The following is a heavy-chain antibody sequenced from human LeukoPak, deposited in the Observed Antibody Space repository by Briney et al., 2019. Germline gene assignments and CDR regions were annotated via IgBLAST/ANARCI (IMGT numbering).Heavy chain of an antibody. CDR2: ISGSGGNT. Sequence: PGGCLRLSCAASRFTFSNYAMSWVRQAPGKGLEWVSEISGSGGNTYFADSVKGRFTISRDNSKNTLYLQMNSLRAEDTAAYYCVKDGGYSSSWPYFDYWGQGTLVTVSS. CDR3: VKDGGYSSSWPYFDY. D-gene: IGHD6-13*01. CDR1: RFTFSNYA. V-gene: IGHV3-23*01. J-gene: IGHJ4*02.